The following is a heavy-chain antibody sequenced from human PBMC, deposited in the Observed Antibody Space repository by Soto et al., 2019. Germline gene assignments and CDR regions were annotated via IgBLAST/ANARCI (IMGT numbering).Heavy chain of an antibody. CDR1: GFTFSSYG. D-gene: IGHD2-15*01. CDR2: IWYDGSNK. Sequence: QVQLVESGGGVVQPGRSLRLSCAASGFTFSSYGMHWVRQAPGKGLEWVEGIWYDGSNKYYADSVKGRFTSSRDNSKNTLYLQMNSLRAEDTAVYYCARENGDIRRRWFETWGKGTLVTVSS. CDR3: ARENGDIRRRWFET. V-gene: IGHV3-33*01. J-gene: IGHJ5*02.